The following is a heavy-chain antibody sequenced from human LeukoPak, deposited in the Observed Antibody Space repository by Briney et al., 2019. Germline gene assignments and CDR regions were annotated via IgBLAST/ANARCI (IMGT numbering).Heavy chain of an antibody. D-gene: IGHD1-26*01. CDR2: VHYSGST. CDR1: GDSISSDY. CDR3: ARQRGWELYYGLDV. Sequence: PSETLSLTCTVSGDSISSDYWSWIRQPPGKGLEWIGYVHYSGSTNYNPSFKSRVTISIDMSKNHFSLKLSSVTAADTAVYYCARQRGWELYYGLDVWGQGTTVAVSS. V-gene: IGHV4-59*08. J-gene: IGHJ6*02.